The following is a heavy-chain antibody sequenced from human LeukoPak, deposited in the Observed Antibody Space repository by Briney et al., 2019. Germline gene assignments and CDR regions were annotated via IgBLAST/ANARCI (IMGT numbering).Heavy chain of an antibody. J-gene: IGHJ4*02. D-gene: IGHD5-24*01. Sequence: PSETLSLTCTVSGGSISSYYWSWIRQPPGKGLEWIGRLYTSGSTNYNPSLKSRVTISVDTSKNQFSLKLSSVTAADTAVYYCASSVRGWLQFDYWGQGTLVTVSS. CDR1: GGSISSYY. CDR3: ASSVRGWLQFDY. V-gene: IGHV4-4*08. CDR2: LYTSGST.